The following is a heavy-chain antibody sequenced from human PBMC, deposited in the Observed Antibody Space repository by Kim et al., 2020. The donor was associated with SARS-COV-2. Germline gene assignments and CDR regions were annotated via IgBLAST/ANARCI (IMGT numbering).Heavy chain of an antibody. Sequence: ASVKVSCKASGYSFTNYAMNWVRQAPGQGLAWMGWINTNTGSPTYAQGFTGRFVSSLDTSVSAASLRVSSLKAEDTAVYYCARDLYGSGSYITHDYWGQG. J-gene: IGHJ4*02. CDR1: GYSFTNYA. D-gene: IGHD3-10*01. V-gene: IGHV7-4-1*02. CDR2: INTNTGSP. CDR3: ARDLYGSGSYITHDY.